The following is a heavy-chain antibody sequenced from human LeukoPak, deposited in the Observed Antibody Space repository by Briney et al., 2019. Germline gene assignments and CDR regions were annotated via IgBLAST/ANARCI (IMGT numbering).Heavy chain of an antibody. D-gene: IGHD6-13*01. CDR2: IKQDGSEK. J-gene: IGHJ4*02. CDR1: GFTFSSYW. Sequence: GGYLRLSCAASGFTFSSYWMSWVRQAPGKGLEWVANIKQDGSEKYYVDSVKGRFTISRDNAKNLVYLQMNNLRAEDTAVYYCARDRSSSFWGQGILVTVSS. V-gene: IGHV3-7*03. CDR3: ARDRSSSF.